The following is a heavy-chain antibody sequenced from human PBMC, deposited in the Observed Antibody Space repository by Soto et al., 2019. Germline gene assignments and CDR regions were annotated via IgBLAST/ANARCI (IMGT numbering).Heavy chain of an antibody. CDR2: IYYSGST. J-gene: IGHJ6*02. V-gene: IGHV4-39*01. D-gene: IGHD6-19*01. CDR1: GGSISSSSYY. CDR3: ASPSPGYSSGWYRGPGYYYGMDV. Sequence: SDTLSLTCTVSGGSISSSSYYWGWIRQPPGKWLERIGSIYYSGSTYYNPSLKSRVTISVDTSKNQFSLKLSSVTAAGTAVYYCASPSPGYSSGWYRGPGYYYGMDVWGQGTTVT.